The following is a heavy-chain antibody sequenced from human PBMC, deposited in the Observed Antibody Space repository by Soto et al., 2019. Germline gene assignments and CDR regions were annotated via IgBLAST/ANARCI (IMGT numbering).Heavy chain of an antibody. Sequence: PSETLSLTCTVSGGSISSYYWSWIRQPPGKGLEWIGYIYYSGSTNYNPSLKSRVTISVDTSKNQFSLKLSSVTAADTAVYYCARGIYYYDSSGQVKYYFDYWGQGTLVTVSS. D-gene: IGHD3-22*01. V-gene: IGHV4-59*08. CDR1: GGSISSYY. J-gene: IGHJ4*02. CDR3: ARGIYYYDSSGQVKYYFDY. CDR2: IYYSGST.